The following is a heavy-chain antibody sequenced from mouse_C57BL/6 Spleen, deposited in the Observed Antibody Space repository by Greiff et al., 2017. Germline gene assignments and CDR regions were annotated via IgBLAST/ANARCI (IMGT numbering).Heavy chain of an antibody. D-gene: IGHD1-1*01. CDR1: GYTFTSYG. Sequence: QVQLQQSGAELARPGASVKLSCKASGYTFTSYGISWVKQRTGQGLEWIGEIYPRSGNTYYNEKFKGKDTLTADKSSSTAYMELRSLPSEDSAFYFGARSHYYGSSDGYFDGWGTGTTVTVSS. CDR3: ARSHYYGSSDGYFDG. V-gene: IGHV1-81*01. CDR2: IYPRSGNT. J-gene: IGHJ1*03.